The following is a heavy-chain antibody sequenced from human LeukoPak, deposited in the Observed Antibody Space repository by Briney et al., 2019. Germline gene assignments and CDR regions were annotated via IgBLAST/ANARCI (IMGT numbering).Heavy chain of an antibody. CDR3: ARTANYYYYYMDV. Sequence: SETLSLTCAVSGYSISSSNWWGWIRQPPGKGLEWIGYIYYSGSTNYNPSLKSRVTMSVDTSKNQFSLKLSSVTALDTAVYYCARTANYYYYYMDVWGKGTTVTVSS. CDR1: GYSISSSNW. J-gene: IGHJ6*03. V-gene: IGHV4-28*06. CDR2: IYYSGST.